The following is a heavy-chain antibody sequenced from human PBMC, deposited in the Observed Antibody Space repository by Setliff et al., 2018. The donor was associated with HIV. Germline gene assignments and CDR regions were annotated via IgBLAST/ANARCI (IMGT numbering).Heavy chain of an antibody. J-gene: IGHJ3*02. D-gene: IGHD2-2*01. Sequence: PGGSLRLSCVASRFTFDEYAMHWVRQAPGRGLEWVANIKQDGSEKYYVDSVKGRFNISRDNTRNSVFLQMSSLRHEDTGVYYCATVLQVGSSTRYAFDIWGQGTKVTVSS. CDR3: ATVLQVGSSTRYAFDI. V-gene: IGHV3-7*01. CDR2: IKQDGSEK. CDR1: RFTFDEYA.